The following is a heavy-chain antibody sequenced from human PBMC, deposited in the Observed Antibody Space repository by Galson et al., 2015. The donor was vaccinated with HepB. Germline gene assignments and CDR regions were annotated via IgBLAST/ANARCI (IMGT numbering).Heavy chain of an antibody. J-gene: IGHJ4*02. CDR3: ARDLDCSSTSCPNHGGDY. CDR1: GYTFTSYY. Sequence: SVKVSCKASGYTFTSYYMHWVRQAPGQGLEWMGIINPSGGSTSYAQKLQGRVTMTRDTSTSTVYMELSSLRSEDTAVYYCARDLDCSSTSCPNHGGDYWGQGTLVTVSS. CDR2: INPSGGST. D-gene: IGHD2-2*01. V-gene: IGHV1-46*04.